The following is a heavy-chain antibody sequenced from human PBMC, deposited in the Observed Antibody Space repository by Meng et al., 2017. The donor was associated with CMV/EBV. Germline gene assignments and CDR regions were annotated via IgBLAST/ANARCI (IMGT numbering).Heavy chain of an antibody. CDR3: AGTYYYDSSGYNH. D-gene: IGHD3-22*01. J-gene: IGHJ4*02. Sequence: CKGSGYSFTSYWISWVRQMPGKGLEWMGRIDPSDSYTNYSPSFQGHVTISADKSISTAYLQWSSLKASGTAMYYCAGTYYYDSSGYNHWGQGTLVTVSS. V-gene: IGHV5-10-1*01. CDR1: GYSFTSYW. CDR2: IDPSDSYT.